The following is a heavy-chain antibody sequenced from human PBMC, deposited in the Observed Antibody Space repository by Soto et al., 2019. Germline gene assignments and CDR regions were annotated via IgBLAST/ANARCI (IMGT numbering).Heavy chain of an antibody. CDR3: ARGGWKLFDY. CDR2: FYHSGNP. J-gene: IGHJ4*02. V-gene: IGHV4-30-2*01. Sequence: SETLSLTCAVSGDSIIIGGYSWSCIRQPPGKGLEWIGYFYHSGNPYYNPSLESRVTISVDTSKNQFSLKLSSVTAADTAVYYCARGGWKLFDYWGQGTLVTVSS. D-gene: IGHD6-19*01. CDR1: GDSIIIGGYS.